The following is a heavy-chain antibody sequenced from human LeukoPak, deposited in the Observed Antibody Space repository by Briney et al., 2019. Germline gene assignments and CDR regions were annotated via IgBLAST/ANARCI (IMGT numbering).Heavy chain of an antibody. Sequence: GASVNVSCKASVYTCTSYGISWVGPAPGQGLEWMGWISAYNGNTNYAQKLQGRVTMTTDTSTSTAYMELRSLRSDDTAVYYCARDSGGSGSYSTFDYWGQGTLVTVSS. CDR1: VYTCTSYG. J-gene: IGHJ4*02. V-gene: IGHV1-18*01. CDR3: ARDSGGSGSYSTFDY. CDR2: ISAYNGNT. D-gene: IGHD3-10*01.